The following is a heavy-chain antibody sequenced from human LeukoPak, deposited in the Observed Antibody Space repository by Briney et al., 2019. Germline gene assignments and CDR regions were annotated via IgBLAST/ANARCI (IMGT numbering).Heavy chain of an antibody. CDR1: GYTFTDYH. J-gene: IGHJ4*02. V-gene: IGHV1-2*02. Sequence: ASVNVSCKASGYTFTDYHMHWVRQAPGQGLEWMGWIKPSNGDTNYAQEFQGRVTMTRDTSINTAYMELSGLRSADTAVYYCARDLTGSTASRGVYWGQGTLVTVSS. CDR2: IKPSNGDT. CDR3: ARDLTGSTASRGVY. D-gene: IGHD2-2*01.